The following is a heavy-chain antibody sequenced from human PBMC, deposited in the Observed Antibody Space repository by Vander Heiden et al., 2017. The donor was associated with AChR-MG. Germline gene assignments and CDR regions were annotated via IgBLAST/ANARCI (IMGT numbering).Heavy chain of an antibody. J-gene: IGHJ4*02. V-gene: IGHV3-23*01. CDR3: VKGSAEARPYYFDY. Sequence: EVQLLESGGALVQPGGSLRLSCAVSGFTFSRYAMSWVRQAPGKGLEWVSAITNSGGDTYHADSLKGRFTISRDNSKNTLSLQMNSLRAEDTALYYCVKGSAEARPYYFDYWGQGTLVTVSS. D-gene: IGHD6-13*01. CDR2: ITNSGGDT. CDR1: GFTFSRYA.